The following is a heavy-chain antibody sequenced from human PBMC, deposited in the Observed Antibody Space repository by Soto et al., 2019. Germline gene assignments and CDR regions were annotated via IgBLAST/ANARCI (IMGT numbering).Heavy chain of an antibody. CDR2: ISDDGSRK. Sequence: GGSLRLSCAASGFSFSTYAIHWVRQAPGKGLEWVALISDDGSRKDYADSVKGRFTISRDNPKNTLFLQMNSLTAEDTAVYYCVRDSWYVDILFDWWGQGTLVTVSS. CDR3: VRDSWYVDILFDW. V-gene: IGHV3-30-3*01. D-gene: IGHD6-13*01. CDR1: GFSFSTYA. J-gene: IGHJ4*02.